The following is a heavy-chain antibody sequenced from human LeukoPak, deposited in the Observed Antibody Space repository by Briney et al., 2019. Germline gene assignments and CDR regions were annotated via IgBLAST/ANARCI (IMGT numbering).Heavy chain of an antibody. V-gene: IGHV4-59*01. Sequence: SETLSLTCTVSGGSISSYYWSWIRLPPGKGLEGIGYIYYSGSTNYNPSLKSRVTISVDTSKNQFSLKLSSVTAADTAVYYCARQWELGSNAFDIWGQGTMVTVSS. D-gene: IGHD7-27*01. J-gene: IGHJ3*02. CDR2: IYYSGST. CDR3: ARQWELGSNAFDI. CDR1: GGSISSYY.